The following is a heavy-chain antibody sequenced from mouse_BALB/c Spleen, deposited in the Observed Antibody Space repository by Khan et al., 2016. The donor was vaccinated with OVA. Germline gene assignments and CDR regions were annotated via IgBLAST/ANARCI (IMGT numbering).Heavy chain of an antibody. CDR3: ARGGAADYRNDGGAMEY. CDR2: INTHSGVP. J-gene: IGHJ4*01. V-gene: IGHV9-4*02. CDR1: GYTFTTAG. Sequence: QIQLVQSGPELKKPGETVRISCKASGYTFTTAGIQWVQQMPGKGLKWIGWINTHSGVPKYAEDFKGRFAFSLEISVNTAYLQITNLKNEDTATDFCARGGAADYRNDGGAMEYWGQGTSVTVSS. D-gene: IGHD2-12*01.